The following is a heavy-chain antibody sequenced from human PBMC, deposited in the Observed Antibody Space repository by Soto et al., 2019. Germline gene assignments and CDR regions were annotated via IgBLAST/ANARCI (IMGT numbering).Heavy chain of an antibody. CDR2: IYYSGST. CDR1: GGSISSGGYY. J-gene: IGHJ4*02. CDR3: GRDFHRRTSSDVDY. Sequence: LSLTCTVSGGSISSGGYYWSWIRQHPGKGLEWIGYIYYSGSTYYNPSLKSRVTISVDTSKNQFSLKLSSVTAADTAVYYWGRDFHRRTSSDVDYWGQGNLVTVS. D-gene: IGHD2-2*01. V-gene: IGHV4-31*03.